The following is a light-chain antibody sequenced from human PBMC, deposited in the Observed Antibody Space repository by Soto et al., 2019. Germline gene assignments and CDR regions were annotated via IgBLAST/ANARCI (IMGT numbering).Light chain of an antibody. CDR1: QSISSH. V-gene: IGKV1-39*01. J-gene: IGKJ4*01. CDR2: AAS. Sequence: DIQMAQSPSSLSASVGDRVTITCRASQSISSHLNWYQQKPGKAPKLLIYAASTVQEGVPLTFSGGGSGTDFILTISSLQPEDFATYFCQQSYSTPFTFGGGTTVDI. CDR3: QQSYSTPFT.